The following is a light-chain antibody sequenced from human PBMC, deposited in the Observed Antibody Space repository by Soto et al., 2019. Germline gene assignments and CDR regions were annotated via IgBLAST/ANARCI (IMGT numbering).Light chain of an antibody. Sequence: EIVMTQSPATLSVSPGERATLSCRASQSVSNNLAWYQKKPGQAPRLLIYGASTRATGIPARFSGSGSGTEFTLTISSLHSEDVAFYYCQQYNNWWTFGQGTRVDIK. CDR1: QSVSNN. CDR2: GAS. V-gene: IGKV3-15*01. J-gene: IGKJ1*01. CDR3: QQYNNWWT.